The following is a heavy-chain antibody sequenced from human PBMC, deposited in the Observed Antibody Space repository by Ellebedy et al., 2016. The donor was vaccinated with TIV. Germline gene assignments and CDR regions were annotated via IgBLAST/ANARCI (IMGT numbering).Heavy chain of an antibody. Sequence: GESLKISCAASGFTFNTFSMHWVRQAPGKGLEWVAVISYDGSNEYYADSVKGRFSISRDNVKNSLYLQMNSLRDEDTAVYYCARDENYGAEVIDYWGQGTLVTVSS. CDR1: GFTFNTFS. D-gene: IGHD4-17*01. J-gene: IGHJ4*02. CDR3: ARDENYGAEVIDY. CDR2: ISYDGSNE. V-gene: IGHV3-30*04.